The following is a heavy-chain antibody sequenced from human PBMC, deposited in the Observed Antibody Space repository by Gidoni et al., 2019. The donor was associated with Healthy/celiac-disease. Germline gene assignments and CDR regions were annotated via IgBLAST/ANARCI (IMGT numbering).Heavy chain of an antibody. CDR1: GFTFSSYS. Sequence: EVQLVESGGGLVKPGGSLRLSCAASGFTFSSYSMNWVRQAPGKGLEWVSSISSSSSYIYYADSVKGRFTISRDNAKNSLYLQMNSLRAEDTAVYYCARDEVGGYSGYDGGYWGQGTLVTVSS. CDR3: ARDEVGGYSGYDGGY. J-gene: IGHJ4*02. CDR2: ISSSSSYI. D-gene: IGHD5-12*01. V-gene: IGHV3-21*01.